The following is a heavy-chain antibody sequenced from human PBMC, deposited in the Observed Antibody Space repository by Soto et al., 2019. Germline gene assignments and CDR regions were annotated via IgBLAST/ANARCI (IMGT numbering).Heavy chain of an antibody. V-gene: IGHV4-28*01. CDR2: IYYSGST. J-gene: IGHJ5*02. Sequence: SETLSLTCAVSGYSISSSNWWGWIRQPPGEGLEWIGYIYYSGSTYYNPSLKSRVTMSVDTSKNQFSLKLSSVTAVDTAVYYCARSQGSNWFDPWGQGTLVTVSS. CDR3: ARSQGSNWFDP. CDR1: GYSISSSNW.